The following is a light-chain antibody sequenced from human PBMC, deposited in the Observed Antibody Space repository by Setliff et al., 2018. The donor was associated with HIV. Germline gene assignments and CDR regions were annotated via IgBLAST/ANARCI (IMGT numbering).Light chain of an antibody. V-gene: IGLV2-14*01. J-gene: IGLJ1*01. CDR1: SSDVGGYKY. CDR3: SSYTSTNTYV. Sequence: QSALAQPASVSGSPGQSITTSCTGTSSDVGGYKYVSWYQQHPGKAPKLMIYEVRNRPSGVSNRFSGSKSGNTASLTISGLQAEDEADYYCSSYTSTNTYVFGTGTKVTVL. CDR2: EVR.